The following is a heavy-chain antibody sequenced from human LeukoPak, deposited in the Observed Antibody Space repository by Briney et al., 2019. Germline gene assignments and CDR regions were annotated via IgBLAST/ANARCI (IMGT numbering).Heavy chain of an antibody. J-gene: IGHJ4*02. CDR2: LYYSGST. V-gene: IGHV4-59*01. CDR3: ARGRVGAKYHFDY. D-gene: IGHD1-26*01. Sequence: SETLSLTCTVSGGSISSYYWTWIRQPPGKGLEWIGSLYYSGSTNYNPSLKSRVTISVDTSKNQFSLKLSSVTAADTAVYYCARGRVGAKYHFDYWGQGTLVTVSS. CDR1: GGSISSYY.